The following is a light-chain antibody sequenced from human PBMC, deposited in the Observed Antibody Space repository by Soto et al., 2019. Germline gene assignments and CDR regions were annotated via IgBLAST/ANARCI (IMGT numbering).Light chain of an antibody. Sequence: QSVLTQPPSVSGAPGQRVTISCTGSISNIGAGYDVHWYQQLPGTAPKLLIYGNTNRPSGVPDRFSASMSGTSASLAITGLQAEDEADYYCQSYDSSLSGSIVFGGGTKVTVL. CDR3: QSYDSSLSGSIV. CDR2: GNT. J-gene: IGLJ2*01. V-gene: IGLV1-40*01. CDR1: ISNIGAGYD.